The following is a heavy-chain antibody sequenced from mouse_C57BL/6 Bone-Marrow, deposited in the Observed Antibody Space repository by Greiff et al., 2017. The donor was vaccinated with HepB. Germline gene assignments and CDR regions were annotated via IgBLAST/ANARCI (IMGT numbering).Heavy chain of an antibody. J-gene: IGHJ4*01. D-gene: IGHD1-1*01. Sequence: EVQLVESGGGLVQPGGSLKLSCAASGFTFSDYGMAWVRQAPRKGPEWVAFISNLAYSIYYADTVTGRFTISRENAKNTLSLEMSSLRSEDTAMYYCARHSSDYAMDCWGQGTSVTVSS. V-gene: IGHV5-15*01. CDR1: GFTFSDYG. CDR2: ISNLAYSI. CDR3: ARHSSDYAMDC.